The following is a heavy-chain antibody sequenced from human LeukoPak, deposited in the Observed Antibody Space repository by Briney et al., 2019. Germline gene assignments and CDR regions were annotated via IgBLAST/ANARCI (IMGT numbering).Heavy chain of an antibody. CDR3: ASLLTTVTTIPYYMDV. V-gene: IGHV3-48*01. CDR1: GFTFSSYS. CDR2: ISSSSSTI. Sequence: GGSLRLSCAASGFTFSSYSMNWVRQAPGKGPEWVSYISSSSSTIYYADSVKGRFTISRDNAKNSLYLQMNSLRAEDTAVYYCASLLTTVTTIPYYMDVWGKGTTVTVSS. J-gene: IGHJ6*03. D-gene: IGHD4-17*01.